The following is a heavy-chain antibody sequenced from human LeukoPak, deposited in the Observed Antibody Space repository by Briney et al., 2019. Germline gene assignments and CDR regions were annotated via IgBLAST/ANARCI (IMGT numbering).Heavy chain of an antibody. Sequence: SETLSLTCTVSGGSISSYYWSWIRQPPGKGLEWIGYIYYSGSTNYNPSLKSRVTISVDTSKNQFSLKLSSVTAADTAVYYCARHRTYYDFWSAFDIWGQGTMVTVSS. J-gene: IGHJ3*02. V-gene: IGHV4-59*08. D-gene: IGHD3-3*01. CDR3: ARHRTYYDFWSAFDI. CDR2: IYYSGST. CDR1: GGSISSYY.